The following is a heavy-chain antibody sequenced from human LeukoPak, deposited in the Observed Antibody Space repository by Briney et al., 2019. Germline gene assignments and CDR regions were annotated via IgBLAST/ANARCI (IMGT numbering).Heavy chain of an antibody. D-gene: IGHD3-22*01. V-gene: IGHV5-51*01. Sequence: GESPKISCKGSGYRFNAYWIAWVRQMPGKGLEWMGIIYPDDSDTRYSPSFQGQVTISADKSVRTAYLQWSSLKASDTAMYYCARPNITSYYDSRGYDAFDVWGQGTMVTVSS. CDR1: GYRFNAYW. CDR2: IYPDDSDT. J-gene: IGHJ3*01. CDR3: ARPNITSYYDSRGYDAFDV.